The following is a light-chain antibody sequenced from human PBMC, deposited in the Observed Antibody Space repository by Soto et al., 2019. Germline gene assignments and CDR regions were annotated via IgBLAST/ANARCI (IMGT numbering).Light chain of an antibody. CDR3: HHYSRSPIFT. Sequence: EIVLTQSPGTLSLSPGERATLSCRASQSVSSNYLAWYQQRPGQAPRLLIYDASTRAAGIPDRFSGSGSGTDFTLTISRLDPEDFAVFYCHHYSRSPIFTFGPGTTVDIK. CDR1: QSVSSNY. CDR2: DAS. V-gene: IGKV3-20*01. J-gene: IGKJ3*01.